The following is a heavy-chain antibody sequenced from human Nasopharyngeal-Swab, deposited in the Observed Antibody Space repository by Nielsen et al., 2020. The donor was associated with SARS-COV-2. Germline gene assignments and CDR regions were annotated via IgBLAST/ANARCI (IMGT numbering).Heavy chain of an antibody. CDR2: ISGGGAGT. D-gene: IGHD3-3*01. J-gene: IGHJ5*02. V-gene: IGHV3-23*01. Sequence: PGKGPEWVSTISGGGAGTYYADSVKGRFTISRDNSKNTLYLQMNSLRAEDTAVYYCAKVRFLEWLLRFDPWGQGTLVTVSS. CDR3: AKVRFLEWLLRFDP.